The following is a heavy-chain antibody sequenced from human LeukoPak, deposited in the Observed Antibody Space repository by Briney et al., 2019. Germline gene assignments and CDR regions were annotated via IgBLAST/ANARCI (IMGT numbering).Heavy chain of an antibody. CDR2: FYHSRNT. D-gene: IGHD3-16*02. Sequence: SETLSLTCTVSGYSINSAYYWGWIRQPPGKGLEWIGSFYHSRNTYYNPSLKSRVTISVNTSKNQFSLKLSSVTAAETAVYYCARGSLTDAFDIWGQGTMVTVSS. CDR1: GYSINSAYY. V-gene: IGHV4-38-2*02. J-gene: IGHJ3*02. CDR3: ARGSLTDAFDI.